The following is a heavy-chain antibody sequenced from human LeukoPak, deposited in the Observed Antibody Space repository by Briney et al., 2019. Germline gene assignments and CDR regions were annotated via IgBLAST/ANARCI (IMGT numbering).Heavy chain of an antibody. J-gene: IGHJ6*02. D-gene: IGHD1/OR15-1a*01. CDR3: ARGPLNTFGVDA. CDR1: GFTFSDYY. Sequence: GGSLRLSCAASGFTFSDYYMSWIRQAPGKGLEWVSYISSSSAYTNYADSVKGRFTISRDNAKNLLYLQMNSLRAEDTALYYCARGPLNTFGVDAWGHGTTVTVSS. CDR2: ISSSSAYT. V-gene: IGHV3-11*06.